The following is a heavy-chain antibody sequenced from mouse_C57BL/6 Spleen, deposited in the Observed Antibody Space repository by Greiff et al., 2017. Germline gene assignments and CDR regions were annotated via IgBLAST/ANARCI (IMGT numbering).Heavy chain of an antibody. Sequence: VQLQQSGPELVKPGASVKISCKASGYTFTDYYMNWVKQSHGKSLEWIGDINPNNGGTSYNQKFKGKATLTVDKSSSTAYMELRSLTSEDSAVYYCARGAVVAGSLDYWGQGTTLTVSS. J-gene: IGHJ2*01. CDR1: GYTFTDYY. V-gene: IGHV1-26*01. CDR2: INPNNGGT. CDR3: ARGAVVAGSLDY. D-gene: IGHD1-1*01.